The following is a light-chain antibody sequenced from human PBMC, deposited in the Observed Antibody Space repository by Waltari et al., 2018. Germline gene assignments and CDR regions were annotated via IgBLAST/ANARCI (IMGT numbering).Light chain of an antibody. V-gene: IGKV3-20*01. J-gene: IGKJ1*01. CDR2: AAS. Sequence: EIVLTQSPGTLSLSPGDRATLSCRASHSVSSNNLAWYQQKPGQAPRLLIYAASSRATGITDRFSGSGSGTDFTLTNSRVEPEDFAVYYCQQYANSPRTFGQGTKVEIK. CDR3: QQYANSPRT. CDR1: HSVSSNN.